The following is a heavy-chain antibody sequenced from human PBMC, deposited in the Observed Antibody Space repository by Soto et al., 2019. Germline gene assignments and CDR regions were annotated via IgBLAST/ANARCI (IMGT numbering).Heavy chain of an antibody. Sequence: GGSLRLSCAASGFTFSSYSMNWVRQAPGKGLEWVSSISSSSYIYYADSVKGRFTISRDNAKNSLYLQMNSLRAEDTAVYYCALVYDYVWGSYDDYWGQGTLVTVSS. CDR2: ISSSSYI. V-gene: IGHV3-21*01. CDR1: GFTFSSYS. D-gene: IGHD3-16*01. J-gene: IGHJ4*02. CDR3: ALVYDYVWGSYDDY.